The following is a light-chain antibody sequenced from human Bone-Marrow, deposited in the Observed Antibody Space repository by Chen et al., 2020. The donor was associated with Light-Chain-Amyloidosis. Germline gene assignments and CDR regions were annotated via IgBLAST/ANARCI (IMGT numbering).Light chain of an antibody. Sequence: SYELTQPPSVSVSPGQTARITCSGDDLPTKYAYWYQQKPGQAPVMVIHRATERPSGISERFSGSRSGTTSTLTISGVQAEDEADYHCQSADSSGPYEVIFGGGTKLTVL. V-gene: IGLV3-25*03. J-gene: IGLJ2*01. CDR1: DLPTKY. CDR3: QSADSSGPYEVI. CDR2: RAT.